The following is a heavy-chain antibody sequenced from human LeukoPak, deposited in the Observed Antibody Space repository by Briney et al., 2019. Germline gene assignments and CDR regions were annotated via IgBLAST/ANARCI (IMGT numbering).Heavy chain of an antibody. CDR2: ISYDGSNK. Sequence: GGSLRLSCAASGFTFSSYGMHWVRQAPGKGLEWVAVISYDGSNKYYADSVKGRFTISRDNSKNTLYLQMNSLRAEDTAVYYCAKDSNPPRGPDYYYYYGMDVWGKGTTVTVSS. CDR3: AKDSNPPRGPDYYYYYGMDV. CDR1: GFTFSSYG. V-gene: IGHV3-30*18. J-gene: IGHJ6*04. D-gene: IGHD3-10*01.